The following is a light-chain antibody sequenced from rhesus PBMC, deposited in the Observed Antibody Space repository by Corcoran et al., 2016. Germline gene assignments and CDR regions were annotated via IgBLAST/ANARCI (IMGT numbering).Light chain of an antibody. CDR3: QHGYGTPH. CDR1: ENVNND. CDR2: KAS. Sequence: DIQMTQSPSSLSASVGDRVTITCRASENVNNDLNWYQQKPGKAPKLLIYKASTLQSGVPSRFSGRGSGTDDSFTISSLQPEDVATYYCQHGYGTPHFGPGTKLDIK. V-gene: IGKV1-74*01. J-gene: IGKJ3*01.